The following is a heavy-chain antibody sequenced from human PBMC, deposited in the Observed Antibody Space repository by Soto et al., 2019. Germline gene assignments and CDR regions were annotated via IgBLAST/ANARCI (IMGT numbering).Heavy chain of an antibody. J-gene: IGHJ6*02. CDR2: ISGSGGST. Sequence: GGSLRLSCAASGFTFSSYAMSWVRQAPGKGLEWVSAISGSGGSTYYADSVKGRFTISRDNSKNTLYLQMNSLRAEDTAVYYCAKVPTAMVRYYYYGMDVWGQGTTVTVSS. V-gene: IGHV3-23*01. D-gene: IGHD5-18*01. CDR3: AKVPTAMVRYYYYGMDV. CDR1: GFTFSSYA.